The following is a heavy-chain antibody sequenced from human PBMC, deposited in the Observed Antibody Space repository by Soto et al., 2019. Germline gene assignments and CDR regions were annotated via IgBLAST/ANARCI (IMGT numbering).Heavy chain of an antibody. CDR2: FDPEDGET. Sequence: GTSEVCGEGIAGRSMRWVQQETGKGLEWMGGFDPEDGETIYAQKFQGRVTMTEDTSTDTAYMELSSLRSEDTAVYYCATEETIFGVVTATSDAFDIWGQGTMVTVSS. CDR1: GEGIAGRS. D-gene: IGHD3-3*01. CDR3: ATEETIFGVVTATSDAFDI. J-gene: IGHJ3*02. V-gene: IGHV1-24*01.